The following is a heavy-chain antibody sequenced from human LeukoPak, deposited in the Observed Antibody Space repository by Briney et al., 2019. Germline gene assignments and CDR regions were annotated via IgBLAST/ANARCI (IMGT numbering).Heavy chain of an antibody. CDR2: IYYSVST. Sequence: SETLSLTCTVSGGSISSSSYSWGWIRQPPGKGLEWIGSIYYSVSTYYHPSLKSRVTISVDTYKNQFSLKLSSVTAADTAVYYCARHVRSSGWLMRKTDNYFDYRGQGTLVTVSS. D-gene: IGHD6-19*01. V-gene: IGHV4-39*01. CDR3: ARHVRSSGWLMRKTDNYFDY. J-gene: IGHJ4*02. CDR1: GGSISSSSYS.